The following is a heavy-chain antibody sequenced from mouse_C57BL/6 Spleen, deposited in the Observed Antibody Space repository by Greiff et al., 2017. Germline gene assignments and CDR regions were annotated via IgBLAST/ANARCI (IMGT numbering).Heavy chain of an antibody. CDR1: GFTFSDAW. CDR3: TREGDGSSDPYYAMDY. CDR2: IRNKANNNAT. D-gene: IGHD1-1*01. V-gene: IGHV6-6*01. J-gene: IGHJ4*01. Sequence: EVKVEESGGGLVQPGGSMKLSCAASGFTFSDAWMDWVRQPPEKGLEWVAEIRNKANNNATYYAEPVKGRFTISRDDSKSNVYLQMDRVRAGGTGIYYCTREGDGSSDPYYAMDYWGQGTSVTVSS.